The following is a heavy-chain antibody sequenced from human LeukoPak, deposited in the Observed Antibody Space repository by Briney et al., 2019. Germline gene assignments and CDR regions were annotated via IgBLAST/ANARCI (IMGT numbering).Heavy chain of an antibody. CDR3: AREGLGELTLDY. Sequence: ASVKVSCKASGYTFTSYGISWVRQAPGQGLEWMGWISTYNGDTNYAQKLQGRVTMTTDTSTSTAYMELRSLRSDDSAVYYCAREGLGELTLDYWGQGTLVTVSS. D-gene: IGHD3-16*01. V-gene: IGHV1-18*01. CDR1: GYTFTSYG. CDR2: ISTYNGDT. J-gene: IGHJ4*02.